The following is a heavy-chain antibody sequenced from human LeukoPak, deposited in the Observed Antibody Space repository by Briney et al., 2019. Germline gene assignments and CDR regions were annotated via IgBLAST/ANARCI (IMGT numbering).Heavy chain of an antibody. CDR2: ISTGGIT. CDR1: GFTFSTYA. V-gene: IGHV3-23*01. Sequence: GGSLRLSCAASGFTFSTYAITWVRQAPGEGLEWVSTISTGGITYHADSVKGRFNISRDISKSTLYLQMNGLRAEDTAMYYCAKHGTSGYNFFDSWGQGTLVTVSS. D-gene: IGHD3-22*01. CDR3: AKHGTSGYNFFDS. J-gene: IGHJ4*02.